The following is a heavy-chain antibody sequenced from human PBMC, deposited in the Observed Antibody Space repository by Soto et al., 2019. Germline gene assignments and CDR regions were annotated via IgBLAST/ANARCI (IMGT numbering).Heavy chain of an antibody. CDR2: INAGNGNT. D-gene: IGHD3-22*01. J-gene: IGHJ4*02. V-gene: IGHV1-3*01. Sequence: VSCKASGYAFTRYAIHWVRQAPGQRLEWMGWINAGNGNTKYSQKFQGRVTITRDTSASTAYMELSSLRSEDTAVYYCARENVYYYDSSGYPGYWGQGTLVTVSS. CDR3: ARENVYYYDSSGYPGY. CDR1: GYAFTRYA.